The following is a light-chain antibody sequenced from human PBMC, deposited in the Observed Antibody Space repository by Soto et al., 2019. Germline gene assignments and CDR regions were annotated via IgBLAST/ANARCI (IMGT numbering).Light chain of an antibody. Sequence: DIQMTQSPSTLSASVGDRVTITCRARQSISSWLAWYQQKPGKAPKLLIYKASNLQSGVPSRFSGSGSGTEFTLTISSLQPDDFATYYCHQYKTYWTFGHGTQV. V-gene: IGKV1-5*03. J-gene: IGKJ1*01. CDR2: KAS. CDR1: QSISSW. CDR3: HQYKTYWT.